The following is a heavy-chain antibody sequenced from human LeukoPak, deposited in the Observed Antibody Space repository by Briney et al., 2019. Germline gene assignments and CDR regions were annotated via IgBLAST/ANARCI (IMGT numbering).Heavy chain of an antibody. J-gene: IGHJ4*02. CDR1: GFTFSSYG. Sequence: PGRSLRLSCAASGFTFSSYGMHWVRQAPGKGLEWVAVIWYDGSNKYYADSVKGRFTISRDNSKNTLYLQMNSLRAEDTAVYYCASETRRWLVFDYWGQGILVTVSS. CDR2: IWYDGSNK. D-gene: IGHD6-19*01. CDR3: ASETRRWLVFDY. V-gene: IGHV3-33*01.